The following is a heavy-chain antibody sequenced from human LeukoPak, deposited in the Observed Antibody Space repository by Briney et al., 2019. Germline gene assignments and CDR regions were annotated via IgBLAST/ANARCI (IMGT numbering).Heavy chain of an antibody. CDR3: ARVLNWGSTGAAFDI. Sequence: PGGSLRLSCAASGFTFSSYAMHWVRQAPGKGLEWVAVISYDGSNKYYADSVKGRFTISRDNSKNTLYLQMNSLRAEDTAVYYCARVLNWGSTGAAFDIWGQGTMVTVSS. V-gene: IGHV3-30-3*01. D-gene: IGHD7-27*01. CDR2: ISYDGSNK. J-gene: IGHJ3*02. CDR1: GFTFSSYA.